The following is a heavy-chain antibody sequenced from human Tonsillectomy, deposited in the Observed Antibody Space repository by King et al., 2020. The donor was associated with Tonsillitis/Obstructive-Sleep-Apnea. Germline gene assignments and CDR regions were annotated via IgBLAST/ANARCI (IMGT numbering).Heavy chain of an antibody. V-gene: IGHV4-31*03. CDR3: ARATSLSLAAIHYFDY. D-gene: IGHD2-15*01. Sequence: QLQESGPGLVKPSQTLSLTCTVSGGSISSGGYSWSWIRQHPGKGLEWIGYIYYSGSTYYNPSLKSRVTISVDTSKNQFSLKLSSVTAADTAVYYCARATSLSLAAIHYFDYWGQGTLVTVSS. J-gene: IGHJ4*02. CDR2: IYYSGST. CDR1: GGSISSGGYS.